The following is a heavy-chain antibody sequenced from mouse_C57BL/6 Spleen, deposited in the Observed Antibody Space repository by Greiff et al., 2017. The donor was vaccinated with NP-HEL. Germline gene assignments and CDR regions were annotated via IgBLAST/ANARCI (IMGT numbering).Heavy chain of an antibody. Sequence: EVQLVESGGGLVQPGGSLSLSGAASGLTFTVYYMSWVRSPPGKALGWLGFIRNKANGYTTEYSASVKGRFTISRDNSQSILYLQMNALRAEDSATYYCARSYYGSSYSYYYAMDYWGQGTSVTVSS. V-gene: IGHV7-3*01. CDR1: GLTFTVYY. J-gene: IGHJ4*01. CDR2: IRNKANGYTT. CDR3: ARSYYGSSYSYYYAMDY. D-gene: IGHD1-1*01.